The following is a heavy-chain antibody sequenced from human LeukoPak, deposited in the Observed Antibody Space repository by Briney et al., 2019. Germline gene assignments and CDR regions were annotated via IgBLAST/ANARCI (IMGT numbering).Heavy chain of an antibody. CDR2: IYYSGST. V-gene: IGHV4-39*07. CDR3: AREGATDY. CDR1: GGSISSSSYY. Sequence: PSETLSLTCTVSGGSISSSSYYWGWIRQPPGKGLEWIGSIYYSGSTYYNPSLKSRVTISVDTSKNQFSLKLSPVTAADTAVYYCAREGATDYWGQGTLVTVSS. J-gene: IGHJ4*02. D-gene: IGHD5-24*01.